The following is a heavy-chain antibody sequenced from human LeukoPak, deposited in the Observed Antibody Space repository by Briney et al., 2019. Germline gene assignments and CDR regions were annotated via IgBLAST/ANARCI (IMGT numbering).Heavy chain of an antibody. J-gene: IGHJ4*02. CDR2: IYYSGST. CDR1: GGSISSGSYY. Sequence: SETLSLTCTVSGGSISSGSYYWGWIRQPPGKGLEWIGSIYYSGSTYYSPSLKSRVTISVDTSKNQFSLKLSSVTAADTAVYYCARHVSSTSCYIDYWGQGTLVTVSS. V-gene: IGHV4-39*01. CDR3: ARHVSSTSCYIDY. D-gene: IGHD2-2*02.